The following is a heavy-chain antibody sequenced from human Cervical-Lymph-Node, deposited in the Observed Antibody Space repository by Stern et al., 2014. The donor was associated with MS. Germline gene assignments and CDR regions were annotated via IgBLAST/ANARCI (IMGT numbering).Heavy chain of an antibody. CDR3: TREATAHSGTFDF. V-gene: IGHV1-69*01. D-gene: IGHD1-14*01. Sequence: VQLVESGAAMKKPGSSVKVSCKASGGSFSSYAVNWVRQAPGQAPEWMGGIIPMYGAANYAQKVQGRVTLIADESTSTAYMELISLTSEDTAVYYCTREATAHSGTFDFWGQGTLVTV. CDR2: IIPMYGAA. CDR1: GGSFSSYA. J-gene: IGHJ4*02.